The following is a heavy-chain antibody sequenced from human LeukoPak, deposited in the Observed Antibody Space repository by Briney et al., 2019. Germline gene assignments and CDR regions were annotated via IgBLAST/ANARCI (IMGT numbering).Heavy chain of an antibody. V-gene: IGHV3-53*01. CDR1: GFTFSSYA. CDR2: IYSGGIT. Sequence: GGSLRLSCVASGFTFSSYAMSWVRQAPGKGLEWVSVIYSGGITYYADSVKGRFTISRDNSKNTLHLQMNSLRVEDTAVYYCARDLGGGEDFWGQGTMVTVSS. D-gene: IGHD3-16*01. CDR3: ARDLGGGEDF. J-gene: IGHJ3*01.